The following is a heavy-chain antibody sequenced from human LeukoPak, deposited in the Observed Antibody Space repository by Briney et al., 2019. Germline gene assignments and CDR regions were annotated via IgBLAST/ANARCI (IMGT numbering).Heavy chain of an antibody. J-gene: IGHJ4*02. V-gene: IGHV1-69-2*01. CDR3: AILAYCGGDCYRSTASD. D-gene: IGHD2-21*01. CDR1: GCTFTSYY. Sequence: ASVKVSCKASGCTFTSYYMHWVQQAPGKGLEWMGLVDPEDGETIYAEKFQGRVTITANTSTDTAYMELSSLRSEDTAVYYCAILAYCGGDCYRSTASDWGQGTLVTVSS. CDR2: VDPEDGET.